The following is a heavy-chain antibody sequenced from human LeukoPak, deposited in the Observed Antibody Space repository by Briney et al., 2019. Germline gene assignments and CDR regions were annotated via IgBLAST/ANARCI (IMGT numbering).Heavy chain of an antibody. J-gene: IGHJ4*02. CDR3: AKDLVGYDSSGHDY. CDR2: ISGSGGST. D-gene: IGHD3-22*01. V-gene: IGHV3-23*01. Sequence: PGGSLRLSCAASGFTFSSYAMGWVRQAPGKGLEWVSAISGSGGSTYYADSVKGRFTISRDNSKNTLYLQMNSLRAEDTAVYYCAKDLVGYDSSGHDYWGQGTLVTVSS. CDR1: GFTFSSYA.